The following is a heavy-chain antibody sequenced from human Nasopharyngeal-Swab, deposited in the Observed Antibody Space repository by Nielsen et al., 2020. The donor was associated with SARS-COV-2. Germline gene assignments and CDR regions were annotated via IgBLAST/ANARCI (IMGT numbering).Heavy chain of an antibody. Sequence: VRQAPGKGLEWVSVIYSGGSTYYADSVKGRFTISRDNSKNTLYLQMNSLRAEDTAVYYSARGISSSLYWGQGTLVTVSS. D-gene: IGHD6-6*01. CDR2: IYSGGST. J-gene: IGHJ4*02. V-gene: IGHV3-53*01. CDR3: ARGISSSLY.